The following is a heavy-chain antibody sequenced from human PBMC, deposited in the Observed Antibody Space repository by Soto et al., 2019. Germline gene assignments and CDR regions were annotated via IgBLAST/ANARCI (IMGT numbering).Heavy chain of an antibody. Sequence: GGSLRLSCAASGFTFSSYAMSWVRQAPGKGLEWVSAISGSGGSTYYADSVKGRFTISRDNSKNTLYLQMNSLRAEDTAVYYCAKPKYSSSSLGNGAFDIWGQGTMVTVSS. CDR1: GFTFSSYA. V-gene: IGHV3-23*01. J-gene: IGHJ3*02. D-gene: IGHD6-6*01. CDR2: ISGSGGST. CDR3: AKPKYSSSSLGNGAFDI.